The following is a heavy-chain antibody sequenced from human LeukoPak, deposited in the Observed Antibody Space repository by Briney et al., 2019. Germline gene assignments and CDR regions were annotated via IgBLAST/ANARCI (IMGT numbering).Heavy chain of an antibody. J-gene: IGHJ3*02. CDR2: IYTSGST. D-gene: IGHD6-19*01. CDR3: ARDILPSVWYLNAFDI. CDR1: GGSISSGSYY. Sequence: SETLSLTCTVSGGSISSGSYYWSWIRQPAGKGLEWIGRIYTSGSTNYNPSLKSRVTISVDTSKNQFSLKLSSVTAADTAVYYCARDILPSVWYLNAFDIWGQGTMVTVSS. V-gene: IGHV4-61*02.